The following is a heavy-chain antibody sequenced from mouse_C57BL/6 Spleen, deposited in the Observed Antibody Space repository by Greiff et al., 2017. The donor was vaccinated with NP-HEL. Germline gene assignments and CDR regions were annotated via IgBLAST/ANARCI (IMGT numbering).Heavy chain of an antibody. V-gene: IGHV1-76*01. CDR1: GYTFTDYY. CDR3: ARPYYYGSSYDFDY. D-gene: IGHD1-1*01. CDR2: IYPGSGNT. Sequence: QVQLQQSGAELVRPGASVKLSCKASGYTFTDYYINWVKQRPGQGLEWIARIYPGSGNTYYNEKFKGKATLTAEKSSSTAYMQLSSLTSEDSAVYFCARPYYYGSSYDFDYWGQGTTLTVSS. J-gene: IGHJ2*01.